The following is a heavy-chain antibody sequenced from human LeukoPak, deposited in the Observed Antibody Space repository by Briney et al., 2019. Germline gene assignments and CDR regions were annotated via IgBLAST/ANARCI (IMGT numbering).Heavy chain of an antibody. CDR2: YDGSNK. J-gene: IGHJ6*02. V-gene: IGHV3-30*03. Sequence: GGSLRLSCAASGFTFSSYGMHWVRQAPGKGLEWVAYDGSNKYYADSVKGRFTISRDNSKNTLYLQVNSLRAEDTAVYYCARGGYYDSSGYYYYGMDVWGQGTSVTVSS. CDR1: GFTFSSYG. D-gene: IGHD3-22*01. CDR3: ARGGYYDSSGYYYYGMDV.